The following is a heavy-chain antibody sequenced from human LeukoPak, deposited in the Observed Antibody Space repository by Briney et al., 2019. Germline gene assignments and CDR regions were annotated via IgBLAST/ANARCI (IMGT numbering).Heavy chain of an antibody. CDR1: GDSVSSNSAA. CDR3: ARDLIVDSSSWYRDYGMDV. Sequence: SQTLSLTCAISGDSVSSNSAAWNWIRQSPSRGLEWLGRTYYRSKWYNDYAVSVKSRITINPDTSKNQFSLQLNSVTPEDTAVYYCARDLIVDSSSWYRDYGMDVGAKGPRSPSP. D-gene: IGHD6-13*01. J-gene: IGHJ6*02. V-gene: IGHV6-1*01. CDR2: TYYRSKWYN.